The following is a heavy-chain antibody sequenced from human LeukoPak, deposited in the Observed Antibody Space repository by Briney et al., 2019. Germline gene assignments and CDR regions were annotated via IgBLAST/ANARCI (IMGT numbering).Heavy chain of an antibody. CDR1: GFTFSSYE. J-gene: IGHJ6*02. CDR2: ISSSGSTI. D-gene: IGHD3-9*01. Sequence: PGGSLRLSCAASGFTFSSYEMNWVRQAPGKGLEWVSYISSSGSTIYYADSVKGRFTISRDNAKNSLYLQMNSLRAEDTAVYYCARADILTGPDYYYYGMDVWGQGTTVTVSS. CDR3: ARADILTGPDYYYYGMDV. V-gene: IGHV3-48*03.